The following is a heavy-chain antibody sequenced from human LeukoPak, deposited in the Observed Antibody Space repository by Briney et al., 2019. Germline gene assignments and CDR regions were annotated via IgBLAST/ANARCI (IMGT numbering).Heavy chain of an antibody. CDR2: IYRDGGT. D-gene: IGHD1-26*01. CDR1: GFTFSVYY. Sequence: PGGSLRLSCTASGFTFSVYYMSWVRQTPGRGLEWVSEIYRDGGTYYAASARSGFCTSRDISKNTVYLEMNSLRGEDTAIYFCTRDLREHGIFYIWGQGRMVTVS. J-gene: IGHJ3*02. V-gene: IGHV3-53*01. CDR3: TRDLREHGIFYI.